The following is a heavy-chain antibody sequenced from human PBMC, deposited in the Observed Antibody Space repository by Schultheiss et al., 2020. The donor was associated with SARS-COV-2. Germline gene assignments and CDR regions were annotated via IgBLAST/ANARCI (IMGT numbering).Heavy chain of an antibody. CDR1: GGSISSGSYY. V-gene: IGHV4-61*02. Sequence: SETLFLTCTVSGGSISSGSYYWSWIRQPAGKGLEWIGRIYTSGSTNYNPSLKSRVTISVDTSKNQFSLKLSSVTAADTAVYYCARTLSVAGALGWFDPWGQGTLVTVSS. CDR3: ARTLSVAGALGWFDP. J-gene: IGHJ5*02. CDR2: IYTSGST. D-gene: IGHD6-19*01.